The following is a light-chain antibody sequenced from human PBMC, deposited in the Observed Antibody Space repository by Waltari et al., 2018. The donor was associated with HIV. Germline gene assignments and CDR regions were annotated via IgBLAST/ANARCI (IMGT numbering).Light chain of an antibody. J-gene: IGLJ2*01. CDR3: QVWDSSTDLRV. Sequence: SYVLTQPPSVSVAPGQTARITCGGNNIGSKGVHWYQQKPSQAPVLVVYDGSDRPTGIPERFSGSSSWNTATRTISRVEGGDEADFYCQVWDSSTDLRVFGGGTKLTVL. CDR2: DGS. CDR1: NIGSKG. V-gene: IGLV3-21*02.